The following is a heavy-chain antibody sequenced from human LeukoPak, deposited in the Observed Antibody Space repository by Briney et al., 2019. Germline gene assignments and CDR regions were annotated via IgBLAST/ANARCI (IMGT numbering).Heavy chain of an antibody. V-gene: IGHV3-53*01. CDR3: ARAGAVEVFDY. D-gene: IGHD6-19*01. CDR1: GFTVSSNY. Sequence: GGSLRLSCAASGFTVSSNYMSWVRRAPGKGLEWVSVIYSGGSTYYADSVKGRFTISRDNSKNTLYLQVNSLRAEDTAVYYCARAGAVEVFDYWGQGTLVTVSS. CDR2: IYSGGST. J-gene: IGHJ4*02.